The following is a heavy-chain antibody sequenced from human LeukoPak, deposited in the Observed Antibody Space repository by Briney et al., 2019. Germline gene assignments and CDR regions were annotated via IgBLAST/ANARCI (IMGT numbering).Heavy chain of an antibody. Sequence: PSETLSLTCTVSGGSISSYYWSWIRQPAGKGLEWIGRIYTSGSTNYNPSLKSRVTMSVDTSKNQFSPKLSSVTAADTAVYYCARTPMIAVAGTFDYWGQGTLVTVSS. CDR2: IYTSGST. J-gene: IGHJ4*02. CDR1: GGSISSYY. D-gene: IGHD6-19*01. CDR3: ARTPMIAVAGTFDY. V-gene: IGHV4-4*07.